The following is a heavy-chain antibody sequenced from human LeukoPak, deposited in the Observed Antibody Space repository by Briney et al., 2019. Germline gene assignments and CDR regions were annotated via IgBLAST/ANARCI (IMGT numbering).Heavy chain of an antibody. CDR2: IILILDIA. Sequence: ASVKVSCKPSGGTFNNYIISWVRQAPGQGLEWLGTIILILDIANYAQKFQGRVAITADTSTSTAYMELRSLRSDDTAVYYCARDRDGDYGFDYWGQGALVTVSS. V-gene: IGHV1-69*04. J-gene: IGHJ4*02. D-gene: IGHD4-17*01. CDR3: ARDRDGDYGFDY. CDR1: GGTFNNYI.